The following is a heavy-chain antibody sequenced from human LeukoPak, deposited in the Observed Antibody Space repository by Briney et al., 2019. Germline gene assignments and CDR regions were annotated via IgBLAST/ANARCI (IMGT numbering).Heavy chain of an antibody. CDR3: AKDQDFWSGYEDY. V-gene: IGHV3-11*01. D-gene: IGHD3-3*01. CDR2: ISSSDSTI. Sequence: GGSLRLSCAASGLTFSDYNMRWIRQAPGKGLEWVSYISSSDSTIYYADSVKGRFTISRDNSKNTLYLQMNSLRAEDTAVYYCAKDQDFWSGYEDYWGQGTLVTVSS. J-gene: IGHJ4*02. CDR1: GLTFSDYN.